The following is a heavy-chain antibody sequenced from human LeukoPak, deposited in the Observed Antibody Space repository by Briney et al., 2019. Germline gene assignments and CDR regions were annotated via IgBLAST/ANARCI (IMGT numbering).Heavy chain of an antibody. D-gene: IGHD1-26*01. CDR3: AKDHGLRRSALVGAQDY. CDR2: IRYDGNNK. Sequence: PGGSLRLSCAASGFSFRNYGMQWVRQAPGKGLEWVAFIRYDGNNKYYADSLKGRFTISRDNSKNTLYLQMNSLREEDTAVYYCAKDHGLRRSALVGAQDYWGQGTLVIVSS. J-gene: IGHJ4*02. CDR1: GFSFRNYG. V-gene: IGHV3-30*02.